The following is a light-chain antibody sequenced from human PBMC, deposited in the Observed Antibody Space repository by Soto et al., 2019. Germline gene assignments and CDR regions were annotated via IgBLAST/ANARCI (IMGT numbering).Light chain of an antibody. CDR2: AAS. Sequence: EIVLTQSPATLSLSPGEGATLSCRASQSINSYLAWYQQKPGQAPRLLIYAASNRATGVPARFSGSGSGTDFTLTISSLEPEDFAVYYCQQRSNWHTFGQGTKLQIK. CDR3: QQRSNWHT. CDR1: QSINSY. J-gene: IGKJ2*01. V-gene: IGKV3-11*01.